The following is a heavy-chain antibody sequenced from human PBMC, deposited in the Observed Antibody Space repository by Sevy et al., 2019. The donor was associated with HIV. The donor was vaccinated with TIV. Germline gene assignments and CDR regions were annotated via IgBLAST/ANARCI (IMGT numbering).Heavy chain of an antibody. CDR2: IKSKTDGGTT. J-gene: IGHJ3*02. CDR3: TTDPLDYDYVWGSLGAFDI. CDR1: GFTFSNAW. Sequence: GGSLRLSCAASGFTFSNAWMSWVRQAPGKGLEWVGRIKSKTDGGTTDYAAPVKGRFTISRDDSKNTLYLQMNSLKTEDTAVYYWTTDPLDYDYVWGSLGAFDIWGQGTMVTVSS. D-gene: IGHD3-16*01. V-gene: IGHV3-15*01.